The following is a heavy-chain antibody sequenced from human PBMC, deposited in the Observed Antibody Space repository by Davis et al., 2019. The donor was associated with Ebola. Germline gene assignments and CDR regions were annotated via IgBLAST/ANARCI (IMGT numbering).Heavy chain of an antibody. Sequence: PGGSLRLSCAASGFTFSSYWMSWVRQAPGKGLEWVANIKQDGSEKYYVDSVKGRFTISRDNAKNSLYLQMNSLRAEDTAVYYCARDLSPVSWWEPITRRGGEYYYYGMDVWGKGTTVTVSS. D-gene: IGHD1-26*01. CDR2: IKQDGSEK. CDR3: ARDLSPVSWWEPITRRGGEYYYYGMDV. V-gene: IGHV3-7*01. CDR1: GFTFSSYW. J-gene: IGHJ6*04.